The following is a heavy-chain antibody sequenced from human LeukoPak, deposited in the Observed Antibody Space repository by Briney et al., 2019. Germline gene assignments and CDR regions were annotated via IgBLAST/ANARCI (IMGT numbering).Heavy chain of an antibody. J-gene: IGHJ4*02. CDR2: INPSGDGT. CDR3: ARTCCSETSKFDY. Sequence: ASVKVSCKASGYTFTRDYMHWVRQAPGQGLEWMGVINPSGDGTSYAQKFQGRVTMTRNVSKSTVYMELSSLRSEDTAMYYCARTCCSETSKFDYWGQGTLVTVSS. D-gene: IGHD2-15*01. CDR1: GYTFTRDY. V-gene: IGHV1-46*01.